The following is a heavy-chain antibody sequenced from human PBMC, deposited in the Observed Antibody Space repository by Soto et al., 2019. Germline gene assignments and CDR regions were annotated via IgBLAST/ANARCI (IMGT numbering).Heavy chain of an antibody. CDR2: IIPIFDTA. D-gene: IGHD6-13*01. J-gene: IGHJ5*02. CDR3: AKAPREQQLAPRFGP. V-gene: IGHV1-69*13. CDR1: GGTFSSYA. Sequence: SVKVSCKASGGTFSSYAISWVRQAPGQGLEWMGGIIPIFDTANYAQKFQGRVTITADESTSTAYMELGSLRSEDTAVYYCAKAPREQQLAPRFGPWGQGTLVTVSS.